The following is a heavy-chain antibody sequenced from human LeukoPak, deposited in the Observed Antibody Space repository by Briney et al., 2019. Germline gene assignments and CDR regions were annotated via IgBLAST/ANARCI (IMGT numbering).Heavy chain of an antibody. V-gene: IGHV4-39*01. CDR2: MFYGETT. J-gene: IGHJ4*02. Sequence: NPSETLSLTCIVSGDSIRSSGYYWGWIREPPGEGLEWIGSMFYGETTSYSPSLQGRVTISLDTSKNQFSLRLNSVTAADTAVYYCARLERSRMDGAQYWGQGTLVTVSS. CDR3: ARLERSRMDGAQY. D-gene: IGHD4/OR15-4a*01. CDR1: GDSIRSSGYY.